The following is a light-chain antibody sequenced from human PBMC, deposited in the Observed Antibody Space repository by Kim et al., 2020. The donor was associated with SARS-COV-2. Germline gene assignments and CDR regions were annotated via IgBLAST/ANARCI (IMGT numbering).Light chain of an antibody. CDR1: SSDVGGYNY. Sequence: QSALTQPASVSGSPGQSITISCTGTSSDVGGYNYVSWYQQHPSKAPKLMIYDVSKRPSGVSNRFSGSKSGNTASLTISGPQAEDEADYYCSSYTSSSTFFGTGTKV. V-gene: IGLV2-14*01. J-gene: IGLJ1*01. CDR3: SSYTSSSTF. CDR2: DVS.